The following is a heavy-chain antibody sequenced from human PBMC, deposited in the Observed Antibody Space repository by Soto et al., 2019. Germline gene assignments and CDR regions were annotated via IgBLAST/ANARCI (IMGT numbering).Heavy chain of an antibody. CDR3: AREVGQSLAFDY. V-gene: IGHV1-69*04. CDR2: IIPILGIA. Sequence: ASVKVSCKASGGTFSSYTISWVRQAPGQGLEWMGRIIPILGIANYAQKFQGRVTITADKSTSAAYMELSSLRSEDTAVYYCAREVGQSLAFDYWGQGTLVTVS. D-gene: IGHD1-26*01. J-gene: IGHJ4*02. CDR1: GGTFSSYT.